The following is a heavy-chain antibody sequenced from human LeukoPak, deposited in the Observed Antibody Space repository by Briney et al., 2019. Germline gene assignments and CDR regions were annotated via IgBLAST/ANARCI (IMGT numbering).Heavy chain of an antibody. CDR2: IIPIFGTA. Sequence: ASVKVSCKASGGTFSSYAISWVRQAPGQGLEWMGGIIPIFGTANYAQKFQDRVTITADESTSTAYMELSSLRSEDTAVYYCARDRCSSTSCPYRSNYYYYGMDVWGKGTTVTVSS. D-gene: IGHD2-2*01. CDR1: GGTFSSYA. J-gene: IGHJ6*04. V-gene: IGHV1-69*13. CDR3: ARDRCSSTSCPYRSNYYYYGMDV.